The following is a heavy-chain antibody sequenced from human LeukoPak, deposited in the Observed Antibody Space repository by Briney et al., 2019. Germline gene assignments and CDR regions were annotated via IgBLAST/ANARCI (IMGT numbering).Heavy chain of an antibody. CDR2: IGGSGHSS. CDR1: GFNFDRYA. J-gene: IGHJ4*02. D-gene: IGHD3-16*01. V-gene: IGHV3-23*01. Sequence: GGSLRLSCAASGFNFDRYAMSWVRQAAGKGLEWVSGIGGSGHSSHYADSVKGRFTISRDNSKNTLYLQMNSLRAEDTAVYYCARGMGSYGFDYWGQGTLVTVSS. CDR3: ARGMGSYGFDY.